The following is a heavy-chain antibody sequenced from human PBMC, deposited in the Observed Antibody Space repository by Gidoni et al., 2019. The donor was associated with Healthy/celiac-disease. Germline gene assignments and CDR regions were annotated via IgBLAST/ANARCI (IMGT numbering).Heavy chain of an antibody. V-gene: IGHV3-30*04. Sequence: QVQLVDSGGGVVQPGRSLRLSCAASGFTFSSYAMHWVRQAPGKGLEWVAVISYDGSNKYYADSVKGRFTISRDNSKNTLYLQMNSLRAEDTAVYYCARENWNYNYYYGMDVWGQGTTVTVSS. J-gene: IGHJ6*02. CDR2: ISYDGSNK. CDR1: GFTFSSYA. D-gene: IGHD1-1*01. CDR3: ARENWNYNYYYGMDV.